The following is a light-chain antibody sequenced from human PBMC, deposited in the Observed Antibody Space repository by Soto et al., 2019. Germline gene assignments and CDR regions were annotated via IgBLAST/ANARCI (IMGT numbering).Light chain of an antibody. V-gene: IGKV3-15*01. Sequence: EIVMTQSPGTLSVSPGGRATLSCTASQNVHSNLAWYQHKSGQAPRLLIYAATTRATGVPARISGSGSGTDFTLTIASLQSEDFAVYFCQQYNDWPVYTFGLGTKVEI. CDR3: QQYNDWPVYT. CDR1: QNVHSN. CDR2: AAT. J-gene: IGKJ2*01.